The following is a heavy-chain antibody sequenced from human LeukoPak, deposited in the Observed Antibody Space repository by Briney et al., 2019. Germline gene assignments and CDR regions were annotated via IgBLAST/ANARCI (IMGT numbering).Heavy chain of an antibody. Sequence: SVKVSCKASGGAFSSYAISWVRQAPGQGLEWMGGIIPIFGTANYAQKFQGRVTITADESTSTAYMELSSLRSEDTAVYYCARDRKVRRFLECPLEGFDPWGQGTLVTVSS. CDR1: GGAFSSYA. CDR3: ARDRKVRRFLECPLEGFDP. J-gene: IGHJ5*02. V-gene: IGHV1-69*01. CDR2: IIPIFGTA. D-gene: IGHD3-3*01.